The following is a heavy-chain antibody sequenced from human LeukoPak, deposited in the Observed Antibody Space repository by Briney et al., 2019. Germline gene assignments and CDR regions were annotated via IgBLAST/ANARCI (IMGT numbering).Heavy chain of an antibody. V-gene: IGHV3-21*01. J-gene: IGHJ6*03. D-gene: IGHD7-27*01. CDR2: ITSSSTYI. CDR3: ARDNWGFHYYYMDV. Sequence: GGSLRLSCAASGFTFSNYNMNRVRQAPGKGLEWVSSITSSSTYIYYADSVKGRFTISRDDAKNSLYLQMNSLRAEDTAVYYCARDNWGFHYYYMDVWGKGTTVTISS. CDR1: GFTFSNYN.